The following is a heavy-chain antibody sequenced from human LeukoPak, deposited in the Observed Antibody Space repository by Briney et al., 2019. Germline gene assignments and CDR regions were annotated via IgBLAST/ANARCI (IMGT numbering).Heavy chain of an antibody. Sequence: GASVKVSCKASGGTFSSYAISWVRQAPGQGLEWMGGIIPIFGTANYAQKFQGRVTITADESTSTAYMELSSLRSDDTAVYYCARDTDSSGWSNYYGMDVWGQGTTVTVSS. V-gene: IGHV1-69*13. CDR1: GGTFSSYA. CDR2: IIPIFGTA. J-gene: IGHJ6*02. CDR3: ARDTDSSGWSNYYGMDV. D-gene: IGHD6-19*01.